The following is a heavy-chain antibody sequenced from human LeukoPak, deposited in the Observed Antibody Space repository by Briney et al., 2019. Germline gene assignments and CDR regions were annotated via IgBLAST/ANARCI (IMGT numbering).Heavy chain of an antibody. Sequence: SETLSLTCTVSGGSISSGSYYWSWIRQPAGKGLEWIGRIYTSGSTNYNPSLKSRVTISVDTSKNQFSLKLSSVTAADTAVYYCARGNGYYFDYWGRGTLVTVSS. J-gene: IGHJ4*02. CDR1: GGSISSGSYY. CDR3: ARGNGYYFDY. V-gene: IGHV4-61*02. CDR2: IYTSGST.